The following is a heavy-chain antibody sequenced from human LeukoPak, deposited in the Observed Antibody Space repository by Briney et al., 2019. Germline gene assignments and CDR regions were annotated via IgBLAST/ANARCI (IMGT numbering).Heavy chain of an antibody. CDR3: VRQYYDILTGYSDVFDI. V-gene: IGHV4-39*01. Sequence: SETLSLTCTVSGGSISSPSYYWGWIRQSPGKVLECIGSIYYSGITQDNPSLMNRVTISGDTSKNQVSLKLTTVAAADTSVYYCVRQYYDILTGYSDVFDIWGPGTKVIVSS. CDR1: GGSISSPSYY. CDR2: IYYSGIT. D-gene: IGHD3-9*01. J-gene: IGHJ3*02.